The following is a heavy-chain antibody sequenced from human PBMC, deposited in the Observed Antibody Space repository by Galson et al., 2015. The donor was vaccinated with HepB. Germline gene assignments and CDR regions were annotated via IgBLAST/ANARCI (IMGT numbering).Heavy chain of an antibody. CDR1: GYTFTSYA. CDR2: INAGNGNT. D-gene: IGHD2-15*01. V-gene: IGHV1-3*01. Sequence: SVKVSCKASGYTFTSYAMHWVRQAPGQRLEWMGWINAGNGNTKYSQKFQGRVTITRDTSASTAYMELSSLRSEDTAVYYCARREYCSGGSCYAVRYWGQGTLVTVSS. CDR3: ARREYCSGGSCYAVRY. J-gene: IGHJ4*02.